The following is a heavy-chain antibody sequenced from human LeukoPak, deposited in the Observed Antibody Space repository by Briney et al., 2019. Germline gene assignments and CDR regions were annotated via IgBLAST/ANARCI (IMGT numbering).Heavy chain of an antibody. D-gene: IGHD6-6*01. J-gene: IGHJ6*03. CDR3: ARAHLSSSSTDYMDV. CDR2: ISGSGGST. Sequence: GGSLRLSCAASGFTFNNFAMSWVRQAPGKGLEWVSAISGSGGSTYYADSVKGRFTISRDNSKNTLSLQMNSLRPEDTAVYYCARAHLSSSSTDYMDVWGKGTTVTVSS. CDR1: GFTFNNFA. V-gene: IGHV3-23*01.